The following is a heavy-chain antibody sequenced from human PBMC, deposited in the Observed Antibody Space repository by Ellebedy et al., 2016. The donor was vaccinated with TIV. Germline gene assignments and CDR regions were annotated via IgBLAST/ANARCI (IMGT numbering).Heavy chain of an antibody. V-gene: IGHV4-4*08. CDR2: FYDSEMT. J-gene: IGHJ3*01. D-gene: IGHD3-10*01. CDR3: ARFLGTGSYDALGL. CDR1: GGSISRYY. Sequence: SETLSLTXAVSGGSISRYYWNWIRHSPGKGLEWIAFFYDSEMTNYKSSLRSRVTISGDTSKNEVSLKMTSVTVADTAVYYCARFLGTGSYDALGLWGQGTMVTVSS.